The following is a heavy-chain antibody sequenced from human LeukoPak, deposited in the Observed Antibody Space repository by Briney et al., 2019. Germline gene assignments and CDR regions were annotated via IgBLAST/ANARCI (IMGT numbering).Heavy chain of an antibody. CDR1: GFTFSTYA. J-gene: IGHJ4*02. Sequence: GGSLRLSCAASGFTFSTYAMTWVRQAPGKGLEWVSSITGTGNGTSAADSVKGRFTISRDNSKNTLYLQMNSLRAEDTAVYYCAKVASSSCLDYWGQGTLVTVSS. V-gene: IGHV3-23*01. CDR2: ITGTGNGT. D-gene: IGHD6-6*01. CDR3: AKVASSSCLDY.